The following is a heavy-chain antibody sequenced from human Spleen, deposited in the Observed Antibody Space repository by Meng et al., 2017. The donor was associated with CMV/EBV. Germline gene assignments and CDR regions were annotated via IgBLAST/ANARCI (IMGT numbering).Heavy chain of an antibody. V-gene: IGHV4-61*01. CDR3: ARTSGSSGIPY. CDR2: IYYSGST. CDR1: GGSVSSGSYY. D-gene: IGHD6-6*01. Sequence: SETLSLTCTVSGGSVSSGSYYWSWIRQPPGKGLEWIGYIYYSGSTNYNPSLKSRVTISVDTSKNQFSLKLSSVTAADTAVYYCARTSGSSGIPYWGQGTQVTVSS. J-gene: IGHJ4*02.